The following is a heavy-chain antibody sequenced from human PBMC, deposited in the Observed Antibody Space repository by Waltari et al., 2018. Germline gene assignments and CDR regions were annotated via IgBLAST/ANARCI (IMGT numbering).Heavy chain of an antibody. CDR3: ARAYAVAGTWGSSYYYYGMDV. Sequence: QVQLQQWGAGLLKPSETLSLTCAVYGGSFSGYYWSWIRQPPGKGLEWIGEINHSGSTNYNPSLKSRVTISVDTSKNQFSLKLCSVTAADTAVYYCARAYAVAGTWGSSYYYYGMDVWGQGTTVTVSS. D-gene: IGHD6-19*01. CDR1: GGSFSGYY. V-gene: IGHV4-34*01. CDR2: INHSGST. J-gene: IGHJ6*02.